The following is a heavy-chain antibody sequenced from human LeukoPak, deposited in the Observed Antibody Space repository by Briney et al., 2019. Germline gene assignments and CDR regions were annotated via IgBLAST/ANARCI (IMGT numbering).Heavy chain of an antibody. CDR1: GFTFRSYG. CDR3: ASQYSSSWYYYYGMDV. J-gene: IGHJ6*02. Sequence: GGSLRLSCEASGFTFRSYGMHWVGKAPGKGLEWVAVIWYDGSNKYYADSVKGRFTISRDNSKNTLYLQMNSLRAEDTAVYYCASQYSSSWYYYYGMDVWGQGTTVTVSS. D-gene: IGHD6-13*01. V-gene: IGHV3-33*01. CDR2: IWYDGSNK.